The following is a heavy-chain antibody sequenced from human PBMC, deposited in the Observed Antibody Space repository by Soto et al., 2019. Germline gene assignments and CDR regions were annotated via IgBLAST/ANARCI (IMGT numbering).Heavy chain of an antibody. CDR1: GAYISGADSY. D-gene: IGHD3-9*01. V-gene: IGHV4-31*11. CDR3: ARDFERSAIGP. J-gene: IGHJ5*02. CDR2: IAYSGDT. Sequence: PSETLSPTCVVSGAYISGADSYWFWIRKPPGKGLEWIGCIAYSGDTYYNTSLRRRVTISADRSENKFSLTLKSVTAADTAVYFCARDFERSAIGPWGQGTSVTVSS.